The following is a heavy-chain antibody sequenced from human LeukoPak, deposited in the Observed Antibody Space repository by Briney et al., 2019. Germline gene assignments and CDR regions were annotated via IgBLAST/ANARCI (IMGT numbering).Heavy chain of an antibody. J-gene: IGHJ4*02. CDR2: ISGSGGST. V-gene: IGHV3-23*01. D-gene: IGHD5-18*01. Sequence: GGSLRLSCAASGFTFSSYAMSWVRQAPGKGLEWVSAISGSGGSTYYADSVKGRFTISRDNSKNSLYLRMNSLRAEDTAVYYCARTHVDTAMGVQDYWGQGTLVTVSS. CDR1: GFTFSSYA. CDR3: ARTHVDTAMGVQDY.